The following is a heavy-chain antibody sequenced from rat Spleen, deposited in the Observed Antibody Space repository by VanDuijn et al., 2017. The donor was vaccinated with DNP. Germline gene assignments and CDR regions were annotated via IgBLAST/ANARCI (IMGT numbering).Heavy chain of an antibody. CDR3: TSQGYNPRVAY. V-gene: IGHV5-7*01. CDR2: IIYDGSST. Sequence: EVKLVESGGGLVQPGRSLKLSCVASGFTFNNYWMSWIRQAPKKGLEWVATIIYDGSSTYYRDSVKGRFTISRDNAKRNLYLQMNSLRSEDTATYYCTSQGYNPRVAYWGQGTLVTVSS. J-gene: IGHJ3*01. CDR1: GFTFNNYW. D-gene: IGHD1-5*01.